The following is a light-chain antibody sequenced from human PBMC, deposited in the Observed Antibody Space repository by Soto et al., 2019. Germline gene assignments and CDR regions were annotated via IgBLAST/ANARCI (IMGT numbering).Light chain of an antibody. CDR1: SSNIGAGYD. CDR2: GNS. CDR3: QSYERSLSVWV. V-gene: IGLV1-40*01. J-gene: IGLJ3*02. Sequence: QSVLTQPPSVSGAPGQRVTISCTGSSSNIGAGYDVHWYQQLPGTAPKLLIYGNSNRPSGVPDRFSGSKSGTSASLAITGLQAEDEADYYCQSYERSLSVWVFGGGTKVTVL.